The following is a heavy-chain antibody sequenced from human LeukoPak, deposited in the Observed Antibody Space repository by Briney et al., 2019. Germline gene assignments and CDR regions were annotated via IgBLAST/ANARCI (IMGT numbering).Heavy chain of an antibody. J-gene: IGHJ4*02. V-gene: IGHV1-46*01. Sequence: ASVKVSCEASGYTFTSCYMHWVRQAPGQGLEWMGIINPSGGSTSYAQKFQGRVTMTRDTSTSTVYMELSSLRSEDTAVYYYARDGGYSYGSGLGDYWGQGTLVTVSS. CDR2: INPSGGST. CDR1: GYTFTSCY. CDR3: ARDGGYSYGSGLGDY. D-gene: IGHD5-18*01.